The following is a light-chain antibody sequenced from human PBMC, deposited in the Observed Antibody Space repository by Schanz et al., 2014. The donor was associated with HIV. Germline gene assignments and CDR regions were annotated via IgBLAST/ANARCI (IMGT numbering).Light chain of an antibody. CDR3: QQYGGSPRWT. V-gene: IGKV3-20*01. CDR2: GAS. Sequence: EIVLTQSPGSLSLSPGGRATLSCGASQSISSSYLAWYQQKPGQAPRLLIYGASSRATGIPDRFSGSGSVTDFPLTISGLEPEDFAVYYCQQYGGSPRWTFGQGTKVEVK. J-gene: IGKJ1*01. CDR1: QSISSSY.